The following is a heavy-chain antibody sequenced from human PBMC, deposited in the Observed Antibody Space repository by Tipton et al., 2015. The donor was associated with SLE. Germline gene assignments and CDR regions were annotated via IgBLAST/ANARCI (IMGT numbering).Heavy chain of an antibody. CDR2: IRSNAYGGTT. V-gene: IGHV3-49*04. J-gene: IGHJ3*02. CDR3: ARSLNIAAASYDI. Sequence: SLRLSCAASGFTFSSYAMHWVRQAPGKGLEWVGFIRSNAYGGTTQYAASVTGRFTISRDDSKSILYLHMDRLKTEDTAVYFCARSLNIAAASYDIWGQGTKVTVSS. D-gene: IGHD6-13*01. CDR1: GFTFSSYA.